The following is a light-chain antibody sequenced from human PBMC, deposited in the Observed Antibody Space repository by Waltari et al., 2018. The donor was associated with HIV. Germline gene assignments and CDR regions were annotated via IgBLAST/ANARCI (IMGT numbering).Light chain of an antibody. V-gene: IGKV1-5*01. Sequence: DIQMTQSPSPLSASVGERVFITCRASQSINNWLAWYQQKPGETPNLLMHEASKLESGVPSRFIGTGSGTEFTLTINGLQPDDFATYYCQQYNRYPYTFGQGTKLEIK. CDR1: QSINNW. CDR3: QQYNRYPYT. J-gene: IGKJ2*01. CDR2: EAS.